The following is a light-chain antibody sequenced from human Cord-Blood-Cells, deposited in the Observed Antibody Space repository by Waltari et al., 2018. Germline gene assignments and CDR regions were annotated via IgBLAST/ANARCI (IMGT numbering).Light chain of an antibody. CDR1: SRDVGSSNL. V-gene: IGLV2-23*01. CDR2: EGS. J-gene: IGLJ1*01. Sequence: QSALTQPASVSGSPGPSITLPCTGTSRDVGSSNLVSWDQQHPGKAPKLMIYEGSKRPSGVSNRFSGSKSGNTASLTISGLQAEDEADYYCCSYAGSSTYVFGTGTKVTVL. CDR3: CSYAGSSTYV.